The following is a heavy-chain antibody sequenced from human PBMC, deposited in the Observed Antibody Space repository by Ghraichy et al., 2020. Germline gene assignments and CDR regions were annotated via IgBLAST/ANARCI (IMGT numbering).Heavy chain of an antibody. D-gene: IGHD3-22*01. J-gene: IGHJ5*02. Sequence: SETLSLTCTVSGDSVSSDNYYWSWIRQPPGKGLEWIGYIYYSGSTNYNPSLKSRVTISVDTSKNQFSLKLTSVTAADPAVYYCGRWCVDYYDSSGWHHFFDPWGQGTLVTVSA. CDR3: GRWCVDYYDSSGWHHFFDP. V-gene: IGHV4-61*01. CDR2: IYYSGST. CDR1: GDSVSSDNYY.